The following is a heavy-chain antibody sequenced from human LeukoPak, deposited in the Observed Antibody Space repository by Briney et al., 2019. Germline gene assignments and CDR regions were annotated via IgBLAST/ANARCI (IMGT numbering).Heavy chain of an antibody. D-gene: IGHD3-10*01. Sequence: GGSLRLSCAASGFSFRSHGMNWVRQAPGKGLEWVANIKEEGVEGVYVGSVKGRFTLTRDNAKKSLYLQMNGLRAEDTAVYYCARVSSGSGTYYPQYFDYWGQGTLVTVSS. CDR3: ARVSSGSGTYYPQYFDY. J-gene: IGHJ4*02. V-gene: IGHV3-7*01. CDR1: GFSFRSHG. CDR2: IKEEGVEG.